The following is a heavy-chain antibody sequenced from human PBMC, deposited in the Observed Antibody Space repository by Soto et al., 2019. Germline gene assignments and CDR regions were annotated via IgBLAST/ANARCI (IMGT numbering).Heavy chain of an antibody. V-gene: IGHV1-18*01. CDR3: AREGSYGWYDC. CDR1: GYPFSSHG. D-gene: IGHD2-15*01. J-gene: IGHJ5*01. Sequence: QVQLVQSGAEVRKPGASVKASCKASGYPFSSHGIIWVRQAPGQGLGWMGWISVYNGNAKYAQRFQGRVTMTTDTTTSTVDMDLRSLGSGDSAVYYCAREGSYGWYDCWGQGTLVTVSS. CDR2: ISVYNGNA.